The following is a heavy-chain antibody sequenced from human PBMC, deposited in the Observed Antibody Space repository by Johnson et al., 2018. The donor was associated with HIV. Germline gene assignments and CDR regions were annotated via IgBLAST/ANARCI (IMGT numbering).Heavy chain of an antibody. CDR3: VTLVVAPPFDI. CDR1: GFTVSSNY. Sequence: MQLVESGGGLVQPGGSLRLSCAASGFTVSSNYMSWVRQAPGKGLEWVGRIKSKTDGGTIDYAAPVKGRFTISRDDSKNTLYLQMNSLRAEDTAVYYCVTLVVAPPFDIWGQGTMVTVSS. J-gene: IGHJ3*02. CDR2: IKSKTDGGTI. D-gene: IGHD2-15*01. V-gene: IGHV3-15*01.